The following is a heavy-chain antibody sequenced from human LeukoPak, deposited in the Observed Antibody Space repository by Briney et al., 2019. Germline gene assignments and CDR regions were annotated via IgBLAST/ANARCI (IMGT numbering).Heavy chain of an antibody. CDR3: ARSVYNWFDP. CDR2: INPNSGGT. V-gene: IGHV1-2*02. CDR1: GYTFTSYD. D-gene: IGHD2-8*01. Sequence: SVKVSCKASGYTFTSYDINWVRQATGQGLEWMGWINPNSGGTNYAQKFQGRVTMTRDTSISTAYMELSRLRSDDTAVYYCARSVYNWFDPWGQGTLVTVSS. J-gene: IGHJ5*02.